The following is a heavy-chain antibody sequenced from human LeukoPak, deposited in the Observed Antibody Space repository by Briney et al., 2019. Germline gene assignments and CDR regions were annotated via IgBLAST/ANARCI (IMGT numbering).Heavy chain of an antibody. CDR1: GYTFTGYY. J-gene: IGHJ4*02. CDR2: MNPNSGNT. D-gene: IGHD7-27*01. V-gene: IGHV1-8*02. Sequence: ASVKVSCKASGYTFTGYYMHWVRQATGQGLEWMGWMNPNSGNTGYAQKFQGRVTMTRNTSISTAYMELSSLRSEDTAVYYCARGLGGRPKLGPRGMSFDYWGQGTLVTVSS. CDR3: ARGLGGRPKLGPRGMSFDY.